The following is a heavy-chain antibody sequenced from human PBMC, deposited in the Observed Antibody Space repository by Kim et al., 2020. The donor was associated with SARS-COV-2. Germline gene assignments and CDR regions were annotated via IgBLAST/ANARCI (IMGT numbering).Heavy chain of an antibody. CDR2: IYLNGNT. V-gene: IGHV4-30-2*01. J-gene: IGHJ4*02. Sequence: SETLSLTCAVSGASVTSGGSSWSWIRQPPGKGLEWIGYIYLNGNTYSNPSLKSRVSISVDRSKNQFSLNLTSVTAADTAVYYCARGEYYYDSWSPGTLVTVSS. CDR1: GASVTSGGSS. CDR3: ARGEYYYDS.